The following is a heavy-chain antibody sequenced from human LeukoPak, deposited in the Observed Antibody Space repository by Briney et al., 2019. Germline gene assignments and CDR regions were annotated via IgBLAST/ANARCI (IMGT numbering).Heavy chain of an antibody. CDR3: ARAASVDY. Sequence: GGSLRLSCAASGFTFSSYTMSWVRQAPGKGLEWVSLITSGSTYIYYADSVKGRFTISRDNAKNSLYLQMNSLRAEDTAVYYCARAASVDYWGQGTLVTVSS. V-gene: IGHV3-21*01. CDR1: GFTFSSYT. J-gene: IGHJ4*02. CDR2: ITSGSTYI. D-gene: IGHD6-6*01.